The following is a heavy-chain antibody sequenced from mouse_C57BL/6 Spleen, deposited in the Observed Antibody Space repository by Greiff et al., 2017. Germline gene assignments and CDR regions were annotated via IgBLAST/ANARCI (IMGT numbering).Heavy chain of an antibody. CDR2: ISNGGGST. CDR3: ARQPSPGPYAMDY. V-gene: IGHV5-12*01. CDR1: GFTFSDYY. Sequence: EVQLVESGGGLVQPGGSLKLSCAASGFTFSDYYMYWVRQTPEKRLEWVAYISNGGGSTYYPDTVKGRFTISRDNAKNTLYLQMSRLKSEDTAMYYCARQPSPGPYAMDYWGQGTSVTVSS. J-gene: IGHJ4*01. D-gene: IGHD6-1*01.